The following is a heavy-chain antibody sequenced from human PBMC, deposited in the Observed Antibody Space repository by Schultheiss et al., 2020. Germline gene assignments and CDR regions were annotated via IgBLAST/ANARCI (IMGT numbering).Heavy chain of an antibody. CDR3: AKLGAATPIYYFDY. D-gene: IGHD2-15*01. CDR2: ISYDGSNK. CDR1: GFTFSSYA. Sequence: GGSLRLSCAASGFTFSSYAMSWVRQAPGKGLEWVAVISYDGSNKYYADSVKGRFTISRDNSKNTLYLQMNSLRAEDTAVYYCAKLGAATPIYYFDYWGQGTLVTVSS. V-gene: IGHV3-30*18. J-gene: IGHJ4*02.